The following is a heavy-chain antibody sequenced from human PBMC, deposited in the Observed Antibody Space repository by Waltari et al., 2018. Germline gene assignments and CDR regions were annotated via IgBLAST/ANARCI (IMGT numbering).Heavy chain of an antibody. CDR2: INPNSGGT. D-gene: IGHD2-15*01. J-gene: IGHJ4*02. Sequence: QVQLVQSGAEVKKPGASVKVSCTASGYTFTGYYMHWVRQAPGQGLEWMGRINPNSGGTNYAQKFQGRVTMTRDTSISTAYMELSRLRSDDTAVYYCARVFVDCSGGSCYGGFDYWGQGTLVTVSS. V-gene: IGHV1-2*06. CDR3: ARVFVDCSGGSCYGGFDY. CDR1: GYTFTGYY.